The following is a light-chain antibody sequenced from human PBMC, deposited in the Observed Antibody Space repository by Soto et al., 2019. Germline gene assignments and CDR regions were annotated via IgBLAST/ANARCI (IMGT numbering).Light chain of an antibody. J-gene: IGLJ2*01. CDR3: MSYAGGNSVT. CDR1: SSDVGGYNY. Sequence: QSALTQPASVSGSPGQSITISCTGTSSDVGGYNYVSWYQQYPGKAPKLMIYEVSNRPSGVSNRFSGSKSGNTASLTISGLQAEDEADYYCMSYAGGNSVTFGGGTKVTVL. CDR2: EVS. V-gene: IGLV2-14*01.